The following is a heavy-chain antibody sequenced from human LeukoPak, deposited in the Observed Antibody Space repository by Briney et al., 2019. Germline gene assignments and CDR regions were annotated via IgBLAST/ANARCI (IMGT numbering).Heavy chain of an antibody. V-gene: IGHV4-59*08. Sequence: SETLSLTCTVSGGSISSYYWSWIRQPPGKGVEWIGYIYYSGSTNYNPSLKSRVTISVDTSKNQFSLKLSSVTAADTAVYYCARHRFSSDTAMVWWFDPWGQGTLVTVSS. CDR1: GGSISSYY. D-gene: IGHD5-18*01. CDR3: ARHRFSSDTAMVWWFDP. CDR2: IYYSGST. J-gene: IGHJ5*02.